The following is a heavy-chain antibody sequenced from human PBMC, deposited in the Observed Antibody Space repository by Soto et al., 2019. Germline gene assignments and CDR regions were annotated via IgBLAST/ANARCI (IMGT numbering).Heavy chain of an antibody. CDR3: ARDLGASYSAPVDY. CDR2: ISAYNGNT. V-gene: IGHV1-18*01. D-gene: IGHD1-26*01. CDR1: GYTFTSYG. J-gene: IGHJ4*02. Sequence: QVQLVQSGAEVKKPGASVKVSCKASGYTFTSYGISWVRQAPGQGLEWMGWISAYNGNTKYAQKLQGRVTTTTDTATGRAYMALRSLTSADTAVYYWARDLGASYSAPVDYWGQGTLGTVSS.